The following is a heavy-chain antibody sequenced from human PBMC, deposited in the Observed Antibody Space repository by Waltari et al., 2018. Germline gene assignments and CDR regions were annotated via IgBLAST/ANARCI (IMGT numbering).Heavy chain of an antibody. J-gene: IGHJ4*02. CDR3: ARGVQRYSSGWYSTDY. Sequence: QVQLVESGGGVVEPGRSLRLPCAASGFTFSSYAIHWVRQAPGKGLEWVAVISYDGSNKYYADSVKGRFTISRDNSKNTLYLQMNSLRAEDTAVYYCARGVQRYSSGWYSTDYWGQGTLVTVSS. CDR2: ISYDGSNK. V-gene: IGHV3-30-3*01. D-gene: IGHD6-19*01. CDR1: GFTFSSYA.